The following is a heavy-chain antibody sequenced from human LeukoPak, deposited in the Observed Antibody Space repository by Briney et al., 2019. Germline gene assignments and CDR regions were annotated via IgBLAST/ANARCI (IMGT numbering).Heavy chain of an antibody. J-gene: IGHJ6*02. CDR3: ARDTGYIYSSSSVRYYYYGMDV. D-gene: IGHD6-6*01. Sequence: ASVKVSCKASGYTFTGYYMHWVRQAPGQGLEWMGWINPNSGGTNYAQKFQGRVTMTRDTSISTAYMELSRLRSDDTAVYYRARDTGYIYSSSSVRYYYYGMDVWGQGTTVTVSS. V-gene: IGHV1-2*02. CDR2: INPNSGGT. CDR1: GYTFTGYY.